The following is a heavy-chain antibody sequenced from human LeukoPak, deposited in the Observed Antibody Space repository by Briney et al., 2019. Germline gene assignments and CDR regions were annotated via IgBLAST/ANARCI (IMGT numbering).Heavy chain of an antibody. CDR3: AKGIYDILTGYALAYYYGMDV. D-gene: IGHD3-9*01. V-gene: IGHV3-23*01. Sequence: GRLLRSSSASSGFTFSNSAKRWVRQAPGEVLGGVSTINGGGASTYYADSVKGRFTISRDNSKNTLYLQMNSLRAEDTAVYYCAKGIYDILTGYALAYYYGMDVWGQGTTVTVSS. J-gene: IGHJ6*02. CDR2: INGGGAST. CDR1: GFTFSNSA.